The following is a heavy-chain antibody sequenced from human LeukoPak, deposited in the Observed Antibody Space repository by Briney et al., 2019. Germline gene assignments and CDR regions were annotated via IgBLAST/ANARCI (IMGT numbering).Heavy chain of an antibody. CDR3: ARGWFRYYDILTGPPVFEY. CDR1: GGSFSGYY. CDR2: INHSGST. D-gene: IGHD3-9*01. V-gene: IGHV4-34*01. Sequence: PSETLSLTCAVYGGSFSGYYWSWIRQPPGKGLEWIGVINHSGSTNYNPSLKSRVTISVDTSKNQFSLKLSSVTAADTAVYYCARGWFRYYDILTGPPVFEYWGQGTLVTVSS. J-gene: IGHJ4*02.